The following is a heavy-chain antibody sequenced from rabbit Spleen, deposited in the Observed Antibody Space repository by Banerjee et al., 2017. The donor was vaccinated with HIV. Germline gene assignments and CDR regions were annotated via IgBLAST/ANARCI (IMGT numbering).Heavy chain of an antibody. D-gene: IGHD1-1*01. V-gene: IGHV1S40*01. CDR1: GFSFSYNSY. Sequence: QSLEESGGGLVQPEGSLTLTCTASGFSFSYNSYMCWVRQAPGKGLEWIACIDIGSSGFTYFATWAKGRFTISKTSSTTVTLQMTRLTAADTATYFCARDTSSSFSSYGMDLWGPGTLVTVS. CDR3: ARDTSSSFSSYGMDL. J-gene: IGHJ6*01. CDR2: IDIGSSGFT.